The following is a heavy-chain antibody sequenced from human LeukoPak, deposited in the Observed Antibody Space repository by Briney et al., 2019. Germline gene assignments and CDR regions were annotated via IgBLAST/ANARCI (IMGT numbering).Heavy chain of an antibody. CDR2: TYYRSKWYN. D-gene: IGHD4-17*01. J-gene: IGHJ6*03. V-gene: IGHV6-1*01. Sequence: SQTLSLTCAISGDSVSSNRAGWNWIRQSPSRGLEWLGRTYYRSKWYNDYAVSVKSRITINPDTSKNQFSLQLNSVSPEDTAVYYCARDRGTVTTHYYYYMDVWGKGTTVTVSS. CDR1: GDSVSSNRAG. CDR3: ARDRGTVTTHYYYYMDV.